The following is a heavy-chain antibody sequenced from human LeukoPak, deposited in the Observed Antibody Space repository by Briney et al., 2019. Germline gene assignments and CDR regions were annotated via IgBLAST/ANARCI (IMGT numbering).Heavy chain of an antibody. Sequence: SGTLSLTCAVSGGSISSSNWWSWVRQPPGKGLEWIGEIYHSGSTYYNPSLKSRVTISVDRSKNQSSLKLSSVTAADTAVYYCASSYYGSGSFDPWGQGTLVTVSS. CDR3: ASSYYGSGSFDP. J-gene: IGHJ5*02. D-gene: IGHD3-10*01. CDR2: IYHSGST. V-gene: IGHV4-4*02. CDR1: GGSISSSNW.